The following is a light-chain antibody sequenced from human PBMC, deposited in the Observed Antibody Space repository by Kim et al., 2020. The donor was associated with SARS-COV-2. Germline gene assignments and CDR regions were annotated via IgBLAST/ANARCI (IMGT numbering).Light chain of an antibody. V-gene: IGKV3-20*01. CDR1: QSVSSGY. CDR3: QQYGRAPYT. J-gene: IGKJ2*01. CDR2: GVS. Sequence: LSPGERATPSCRASQSVSSGYLNWYQQKPGQPPRLLIYGVSTRATGIPDRFSGSGSGTDFTLTISRLEPEDFAVYYCQQYGRAPYTFGQGTKLEI.